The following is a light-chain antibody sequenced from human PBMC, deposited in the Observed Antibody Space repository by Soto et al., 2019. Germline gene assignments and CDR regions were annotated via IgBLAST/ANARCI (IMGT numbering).Light chain of an antibody. Sequence: IVLTQSPATLSLSPGARVTLSCRRSHSVNSHVAWYQQKPGQAPRLLLYGASTRATGVPARFSGSGSGTEFTLTISSLQSEDFAVYYCQQYNNWPPITFGQGTRLEIK. CDR1: HSVNSH. V-gene: IGKV3D-15*01. CDR3: QQYNNWPPIT. CDR2: GAS. J-gene: IGKJ5*01.